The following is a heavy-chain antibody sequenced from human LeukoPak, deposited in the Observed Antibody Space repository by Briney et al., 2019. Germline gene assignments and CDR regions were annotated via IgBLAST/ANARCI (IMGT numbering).Heavy chain of an antibody. D-gene: IGHD6-19*01. CDR1: GFTFTIYG. V-gene: IGHV3-21*01. J-gene: IGHJ4*02. CDR2: ISSSGSDI. CDR3: ARDRLRSGCLDN. Sequence: PGGSLRLSCAASGFTFTIYGMNWVRQAPGKGLEWVSSISSSGSDIYYADSVKGRFTFSRDNAKNLLYLQMNSLRAEDTAVYYCARDRLRSGCLDNWGQGTLVTVSS.